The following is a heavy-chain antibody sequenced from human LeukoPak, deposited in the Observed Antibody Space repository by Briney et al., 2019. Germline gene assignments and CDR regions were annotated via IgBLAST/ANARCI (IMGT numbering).Heavy chain of an antibody. D-gene: IGHD1-26*01. J-gene: IGHJ4*02. Sequence: SVKVSCKASGFTFTSSAMQWVRQARGQRLEWIGWIVVGSGNTNYAQKFQERVTITRDMSTSTAYMELSSLRSEDTAVYYCLVGPITPMQGGSYQAGYFDYWGQGTLVTVSS. CDR3: LVGPITPMQGGSYQAGYFDY. CDR2: IVVGSGNT. V-gene: IGHV1-58*02. CDR1: GFTFTSSA.